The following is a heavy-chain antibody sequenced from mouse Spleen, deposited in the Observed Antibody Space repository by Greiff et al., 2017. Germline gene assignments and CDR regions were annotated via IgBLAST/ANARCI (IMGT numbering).Heavy chain of an antibody. CDR1: GFSLTSYG. J-gene: IGHJ3*01. V-gene: IGHV2-2*01. CDR2: IWSGGST. Sequence: QVQLQQSGPGLVQPSQSLSITCTVSGFSLTSYGVHWVRQSPGKGLEWLGVIWSGGSTDYNAAFISRLSISKDNSKSQVFFKMNSLQADDTAIYYCARNRYYYGSSYDWFAYWGQGTLVTVSA. D-gene: IGHD1-1*01. CDR3: ARNRYYYGSSYDWFAY.